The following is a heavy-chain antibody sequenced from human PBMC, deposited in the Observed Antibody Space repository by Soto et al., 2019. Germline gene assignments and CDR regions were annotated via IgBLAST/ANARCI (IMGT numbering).Heavy chain of an antibody. CDR3: VRYSGKYQGPIDY. CDR1: GFTFSHYG. CDR2: MSYDGSNK. D-gene: IGHD2-2*01. Sequence: QVQLVESGGGVVQPGRSLRLSCAASGFTFSHYGSHWVRQAPGKGLEWLAVMSYDGSNKHYADSVKGRFTVSRDNSKNTLYLQMNSLRAEDTAVYFCVRYSGKYQGPIDYWGQGTLVTVSS. J-gene: IGHJ4*02. V-gene: IGHV3-30*03.